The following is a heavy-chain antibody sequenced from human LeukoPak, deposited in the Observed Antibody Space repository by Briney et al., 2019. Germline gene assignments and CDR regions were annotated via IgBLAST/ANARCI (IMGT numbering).Heavy chain of an antibody. J-gene: IGHJ4*02. CDR3: ARTRYSSSWLDY. CDR1: GGSISTFY. V-gene: IGHV4-59*08. D-gene: IGHD6-13*01. CDR2: IHYSGST. Sequence: SETLSLTCTVSGGSISTFYWSWIRQPPGKGLEWIGYIHYSGSTNYNPSLKSRVTISVDTSKNQFSLNLNSVTAADTAVYFCARTRYSSSWLDYWGQGTLVTVSP.